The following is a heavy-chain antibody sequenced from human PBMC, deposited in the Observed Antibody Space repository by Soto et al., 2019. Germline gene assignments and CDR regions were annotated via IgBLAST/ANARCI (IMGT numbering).Heavy chain of an antibody. CDR2: ISDSGST. Sequence: SETLSHTCTVADGPLSSGGYYWGWIHQPPGKRLEWIGSISDSGSTYNHPSLRSRVSMSIDTSKDQFSLKLKSVTAADTALYFCARQRTSVVTQAYFDVWGPGSLVTVAS. CDR3: ARQRTSVVTQAYFDV. D-gene: IGHD2-21*02. J-gene: IGHJ4*02. CDR1: DGPLSSGGYY. V-gene: IGHV4-39*01.